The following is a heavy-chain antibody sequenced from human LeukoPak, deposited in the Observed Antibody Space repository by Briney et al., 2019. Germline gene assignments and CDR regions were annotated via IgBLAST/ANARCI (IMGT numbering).Heavy chain of an antibody. CDR3: AKFFAPSGGASGWPWSIDY. D-gene: IGHD6-25*01. J-gene: IGHJ4*02. Sequence: PGGSLRLSCAASGFTFNSYAMTWVRQAPGEGLEWVAAISGSGTTTYSADSARGRFTVSRDNSKNILYLQTSSLRAEDTALYYCAKFFAPSGGASGWPWSIDYWGQGTLVTVSS. V-gene: IGHV3-23*01. CDR2: ISGSGTTT. CDR1: GFTFNSYA.